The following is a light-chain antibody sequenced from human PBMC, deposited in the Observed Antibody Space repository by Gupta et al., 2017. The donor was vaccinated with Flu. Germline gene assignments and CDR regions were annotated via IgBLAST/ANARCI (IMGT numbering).Light chain of an antibody. J-gene: IGLJ3*02. Sequence: GQTASIACGGDDVGENSVHWFLQKPGQAPVLVVYDDSDRPPGIPERFAGSNSGNTATLTISRVEAGDEADYYGQVWDSNSDHRVFDGGTKLTVL. CDR2: DDS. CDR3: QVWDSNSDHRV. V-gene: IGLV3-21*02. CDR1: DVGENS.